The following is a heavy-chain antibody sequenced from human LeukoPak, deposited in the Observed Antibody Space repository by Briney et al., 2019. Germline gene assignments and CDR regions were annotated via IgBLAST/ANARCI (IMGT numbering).Heavy chain of an antibody. CDR3: ARVGTIYGYYYYMDV. J-gene: IGHJ6*03. CDR1: GFTFSSYG. V-gene: IGHV3-30*03. D-gene: IGHD3-3*01. Sequence: PGRSLRLSCAASGFTFSSYGMHWVRQAPGKGLEWVAVISYDGSNKYYADSVKGRFTISRDNSKNTLYLQMNSLRAEDTAVYYCARVGTIYGYYYYMDVWGKGTTVTVSS. CDR2: ISYDGSNK.